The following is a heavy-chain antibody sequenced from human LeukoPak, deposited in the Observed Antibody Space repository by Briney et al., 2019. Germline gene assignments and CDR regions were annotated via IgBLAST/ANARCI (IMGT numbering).Heavy chain of an antibody. CDR1: KFTFSHYG. CDR2: ISSDGSIK. V-gene: IGHV3-30*18. Sequence: GGSLRLSCTASKFTFSHYGMQWVRQAPGKGLEWVAAISSDGSIKVYADSVKGRFTLSRDNSINTVDLQMNSLRAEDTAVYYCVKEYHSRGFGAYFDYWGQGTLVTVSS. D-gene: IGHD3-3*01. J-gene: IGHJ4*02. CDR3: VKEYHSRGFGAYFDY.